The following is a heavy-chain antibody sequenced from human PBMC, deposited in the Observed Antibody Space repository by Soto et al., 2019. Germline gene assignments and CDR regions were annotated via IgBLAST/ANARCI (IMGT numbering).Heavy chain of an antibody. CDR3: AKLPDYYDSSGYYYYYGMDV. V-gene: IGHV3-23*01. D-gene: IGHD3-22*01. CDR2: ISGSGGST. Sequence: GGSLRLSCAASGFTFSSYAMSWVRQAPGKGLEWVSAISGSGGSTYYADSVKGRFTISRDNSKNTLYLQMNSLRAEDTAVYYCAKLPDYYDSSGYYYYYGMDVWGQGTTVTVSS. J-gene: IGHJ6*02. CDR1: GFTFSSYA.